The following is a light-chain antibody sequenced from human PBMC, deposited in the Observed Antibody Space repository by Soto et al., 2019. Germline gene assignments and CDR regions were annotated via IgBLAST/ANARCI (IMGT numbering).Light chain of an antibody. J-gene: IGLJ2*01. CDR2: EVS. Sequence: QSVLTQPPSASGSPGQSVTISCTGTSSDVGGYNYVSWYQQHPDKAPKLIIYEVSKRPSGVPDRFSGSKSGNTASLTVSGLQAEDEADYYCSSYAGNKVIFGGGTKLTVL. CDR1: SSDVGGYNY. CDR3: SSYAGNKVI. V-gene: IGLV2-8*01.